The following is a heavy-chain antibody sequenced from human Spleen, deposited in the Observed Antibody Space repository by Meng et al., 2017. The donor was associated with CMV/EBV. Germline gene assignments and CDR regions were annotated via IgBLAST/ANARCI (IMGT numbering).Heavy chain of an antibody. Sequence: MSWIRQAPGKGLEWVSYISSSGSTIYYADSVKGRFTISRDNAKNSLYLQMNSLRAEDTAVYYCASLFGLGRKRYIAAATYYYYGMDVWGQGTMVTVSS. V-gene: IGHV3-11*01. D-gene: IGHD6-13*01. CDR3: ASLFGLGRKRYIAAATYYYYGMDV. J-gene: IGHJ6*02. CDR2: ISSSGSTI.